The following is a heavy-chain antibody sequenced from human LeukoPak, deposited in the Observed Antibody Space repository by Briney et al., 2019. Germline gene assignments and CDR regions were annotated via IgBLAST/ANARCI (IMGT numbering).Heavy chain of an antibody. CDR3: ARAVSMQIWWETVFDP. CDR1: GGSMTSGNYY. Sequence: PSETLSLTCTVSGGSMTSGNYYWTWIRQRPGRGLEWIGHTFYTGSTYYNPSLKNRLSISVDTSKNQFSLNLTSVTAADTAVYFCARAVSMQIWWETVFDPWDQGTQVTVSS. D-gene: IGHD1-26*01. J-gene: IGHJ5*02. CDR2: TFYTGST. V-gene: IGHV4-31*03.